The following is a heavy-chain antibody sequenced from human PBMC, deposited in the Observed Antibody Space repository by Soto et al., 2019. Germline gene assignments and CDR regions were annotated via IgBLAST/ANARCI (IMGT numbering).Heavy chain of an antibody. Sequence: ASVNVSCKASGYTLPGYYMQWVRQAPGQGLEWMGWINPNSGGTNYAQKFQGWVTMTRDTSISTAYMELSRLRSDDTAVYYCARSLLRSSGWYDYWGQGTLVNVS. CDR3: ARSLLRSSGWYDY. CDR1: GYTLPGYY. CDR2: INPNSGGT. D-gene: IGHD6-19*01. V-gene: IGHV1-2*04. J-gene: IGHJ4*02.